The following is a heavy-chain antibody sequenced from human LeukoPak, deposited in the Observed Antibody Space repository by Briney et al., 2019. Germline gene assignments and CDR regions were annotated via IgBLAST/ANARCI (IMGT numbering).Heavy chain of an antibody. V-gene: IGHV3-74*03. Sequence: GGSLRLSCAASGFTFSDYWMHWVRQAPGKGLLWVSRINSDGSIPTYADSVKGRFTISRDNAKKTLYLQMNSLRAEDTAVYYCAGEGNSVYYFDYWGQGTRVTVSS. CDR2: INSDGSIP. CDR3: AGEGNSVYYFDY. CDR1: GFTFSDYW. J-gene: IGHJ4*02.